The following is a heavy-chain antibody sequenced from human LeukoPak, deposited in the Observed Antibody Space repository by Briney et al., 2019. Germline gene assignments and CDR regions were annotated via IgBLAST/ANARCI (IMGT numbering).Heavy chain of an antibody. CDR2: IWYDGSNK. CDR3: ARDPATVTSYFDY. V-gene: IGHV3-33*01. Sequence: GGSLRLSYAASGFTFSTYGMRCVRQAPGKGLEWVAVIWYDGSNKYYADSVKGRFTISRDNSKNTLYLQMNSLRAEDTAVHYCARDPATVTSYFDYWGQGTLVTVSS. D-gene: IGHD4-17*01. CDR1: GFTFSTYG. J-gene: IGHJ4*02.